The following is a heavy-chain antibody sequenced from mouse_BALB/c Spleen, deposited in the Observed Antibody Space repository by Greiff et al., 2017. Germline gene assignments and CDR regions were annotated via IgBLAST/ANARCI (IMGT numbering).Heavy chain of an antibody. CDR3: ARNRPFGDY. CDR2: INPSTGYT. CDR1: GYTFTSYW. J-gene: IGHJ2*01. D-gene: IGHD2-14*01. Sequence: QVQLQQSGAELAKPGASVKMSCKASGYTFTSYWMHWVKQRPGQGLEWIGYINPSTGYTEYNQKFKDKATLTADKSSSTAYMQLSSLTSEDSAVYYCARNRPFGDYWGQGTTLTVSS. V-gene: IGHV1-7*01.